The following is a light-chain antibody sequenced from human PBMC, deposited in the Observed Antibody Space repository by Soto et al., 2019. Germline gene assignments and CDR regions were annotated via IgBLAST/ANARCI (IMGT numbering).Light chain of an antibody. J-gene: IGKJ1*01. V-gene: IGKV3-15*01. CDR3: QLYNNWPPWT. Sequence: EVVMTQSPATLSVSPGERATLSCRASQSVSTNVAWYQQKPGQAPRLLIYRASTRATGVPARFSGSGSGTDFTLTISSLQSEDFAVYYCQLYNNWPPWTFGQGTKVEIK. CDR2: RAS. CDR1: QSVSTN.